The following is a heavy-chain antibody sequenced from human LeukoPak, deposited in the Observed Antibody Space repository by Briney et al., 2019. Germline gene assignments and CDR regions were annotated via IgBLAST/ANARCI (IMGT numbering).Heavy chain of an antibody. CDR2: INHSGST. D-gene: IGHD1-7*01. V-gene: IGHV4-34*01. J-gene: IGHJ4*02. Sequence: SETLSLTCAVYGGSFSGYYWSWIRQPPGKGLEWIGEINHSGSTNYNPSLKSRVTISVDTSKNQFSLKLSSVTAADTAVYYCARVDITGTRPFDYWGQGTLATVSS. CDR3: ARVDITGTRPFDY. CDR1: GGSFSGYY.